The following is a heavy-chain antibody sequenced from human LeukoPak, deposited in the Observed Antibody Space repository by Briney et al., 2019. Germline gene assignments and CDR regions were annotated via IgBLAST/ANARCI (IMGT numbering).Heavy chain of an antibody. Sequence: GGSLRLSCAASGFTFSSYGMHWVRQAPGKGLEWVSYISSSGSTIYSADSVKGRFTISRDNAKNSLYLQMNSLRAEDTAVYYCAELGITMIGGVWGKGTTVTISS. J-gene: IGHJ6*04. CDR1: GFTFSSYG. CDR3: AELGITMIGGV. CDR2: ISSSGSTI. V-gene: IGHV3-48*04. D-gene: IGHD3-10*02.